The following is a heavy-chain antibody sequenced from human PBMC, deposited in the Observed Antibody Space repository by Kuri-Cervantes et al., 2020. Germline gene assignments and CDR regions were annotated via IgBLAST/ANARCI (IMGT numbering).Heavy chain of an antibody. V-gene: IGHV3-30*01. D-gene: IGHD6-13*01. CDR1: GFSFSSYA. CDR3: ARDEAAAGNFDY. CDR2: ISYDGSNK. Sequence: GGSLRLSCAASGFSFSSYAMHWVRQAPGKGLEWVAAISYDGSNKYYADSVKGRFTISRDNSKNTLYLQMNSLRAEDTAVYHCARDEAAAGNFDYWGQGTLVTVSS. J-gene: IGHJ4*02.